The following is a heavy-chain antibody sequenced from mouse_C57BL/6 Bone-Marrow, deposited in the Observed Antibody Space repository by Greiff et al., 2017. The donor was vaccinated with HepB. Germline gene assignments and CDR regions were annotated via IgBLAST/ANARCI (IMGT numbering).Heavy chain of an antibody. Sequence: EVKLQESGPGLVKPSQSLSLTCSVTGYSITSGYYWNWIRQFPGNKLEWMGYISYDGSNNYNQSLKNRISITRDTSKNQFFLKLNSVTTEDTATYYCARGAHFAYWGQGTLVTVSA. V-gene: IGHV3-6*01. CDR1: GYSITSGYY. CDR2: ISYDGSN. J-gene: IGHJ3*01. CDR3: ARGAHFAY. D-gene: IGHD3-1*01.